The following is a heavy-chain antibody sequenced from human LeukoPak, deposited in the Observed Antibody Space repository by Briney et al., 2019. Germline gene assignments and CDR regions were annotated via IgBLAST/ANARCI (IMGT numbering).Heavy chain of an antibody. CDR3: ARGGNGDVFDI. J-gene: IGHJ3*02. Sequence: PGGSLRLSWAASGLTFSSYWMSWVRQAPGKGLEWVANIKQDGSEKYYVDSVKGRFTIPRDNAKNSLYLQMNSLRAEETAVYYCARGGNGDVFDIWGQGTMVTVSS. CDR1: GLTFSSYW. CDR2: IKQDGSEK. D-gene: IGHD4-23*01. V-gene: IGHV3-7*04.